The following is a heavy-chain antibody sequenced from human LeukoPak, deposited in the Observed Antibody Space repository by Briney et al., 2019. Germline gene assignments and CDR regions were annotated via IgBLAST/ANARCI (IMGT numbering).Heavy chain of an antibody. Sequence: VRSLRLSCAASGFTFSSYAMHWVRQAPGKGLEWVAVISYDGSNKYYADSVKGRFTISRDNSKNTLYLQMNSLRAEDTAVYYCARDYGSRRFDPWGPGTLVTVSS. V-gene: IGHV3-30*04. CDR2: ISYDGSNK. D-gene: IGHD1-26*01. CDR3: ARDYGSRRFDP. CDR1: GFTFSSYA. J-gene: IGHJ5*02.